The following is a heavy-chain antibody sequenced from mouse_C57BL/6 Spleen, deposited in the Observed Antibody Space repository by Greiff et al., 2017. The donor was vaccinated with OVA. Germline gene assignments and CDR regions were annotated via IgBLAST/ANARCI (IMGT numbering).Heavy chain of an antibody. D-gene: IGHD2-5*01. J-gene: IGHJ4*01. CDR3: ARSAYYSNFGAMDY. CDR2: IYPGDGDT. Sequence: QVQLKESGPELVKPGASVKFSCKASGYAFSSSWMNWVKQRPGQGLEWIGRIYPGDGDTNYNGKFKGKATLTADKSSSTAYMQLSSLTSEDSAVYFCARSAYYSNFGAMDYWGQGTSVTVSS. V-gene: IGHV1-82*01. CDR1: GYAFSSSW.